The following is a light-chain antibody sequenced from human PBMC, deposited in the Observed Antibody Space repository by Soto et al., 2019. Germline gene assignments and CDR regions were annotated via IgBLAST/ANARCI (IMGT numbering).Light chain of an antibody. V-gene: IGKV3-15*01. J-gene: IGKJ4*01. CDR3: QQYNNWALVI. CDR1: QSVSSD. CDR2: GAS. Sequence: EIVMTQSPATLSVSPGERVTLSCRASQSVSSDLAWYQQKPGQAPRLLIYGASTRATGIPARFSGSGSGTEFTLTISSLQSEDFAVYYCQQYNNWALVIFGGGTKVEIK.